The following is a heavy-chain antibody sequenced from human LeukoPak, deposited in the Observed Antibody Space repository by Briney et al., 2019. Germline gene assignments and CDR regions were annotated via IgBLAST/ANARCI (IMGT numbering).Heavy chain of an antibody. V-gene: IGHV4-59*01. CDR2: IYYSGST. D-gene: IGHD3-16*01. CDR1: GGSISSYY. Sequence: SETLSLTCTVSGGSISSYYWSWIRQPPGKGLEWIGYIYYSGSTNYNPSLKSRVTISVDTSKNQFSLKLSSVTAADTAVYYCARGEVDDYVWGSYFDYWGQGTLVTVPS. J-gene: IGHJ4*02. CDR3: ARGEVDDYVWGSYFDY.